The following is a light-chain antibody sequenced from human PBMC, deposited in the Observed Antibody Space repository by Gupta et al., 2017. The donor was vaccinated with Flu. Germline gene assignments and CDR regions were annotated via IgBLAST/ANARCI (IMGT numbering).Light chain of an antibody. Sequence: DIVMTQSPESLAVSLGERATINCKSSQSVLYSSNNKNYLAWYQHKPGQPPKLHIYWASTRESGVPARLSGSGSGTDFTLPISSLQDEDVAVYYCQQYYGGPRTFGQGTKVEVK. CDR2: WAS. CDR1: QSVLYSSNNKNY. V-gene: IGKV4-1*01. CDR3: QQYYGGPRT. J-gene: IGKJ1*01.